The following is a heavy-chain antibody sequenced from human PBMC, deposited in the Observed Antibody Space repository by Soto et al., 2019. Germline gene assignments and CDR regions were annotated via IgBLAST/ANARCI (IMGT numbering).Heavy chain of an antibody. Sequence: EVQLLESGGGLVQPGGCLRLSCAASGFTFSSYAMSWVRQAPGKGLEWVSAISGSGGSTYYADSVKGRFTISRDNSKNTLYLQMNSLRAEDTAVYYGAKSHGSGRSQAYYYGMDVWGQGTTVTVSS. V-gene: IGHV3-23*01. CDR3: AKSHGSGRSQAYYYGMDV. D-gene: IGHD3-10*01. CDR1: GFTFSSYA. CDR2: ISGSGGST. J-gene: IGHJ6*02.